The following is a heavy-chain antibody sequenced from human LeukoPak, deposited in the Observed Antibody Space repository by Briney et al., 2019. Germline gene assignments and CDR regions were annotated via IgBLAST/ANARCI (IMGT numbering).Heavy chain of an antibody. D-gene: IGHD3-22*01. CDR2: IKQDGSEK. V-gene: IGHV3-7*01. Sequence: GGSLRLSCAASGFTFSSYWMSWVRQAPGKGLEWVANIKQDGSEKYYVDSVKGRFTISRDNAKNSLYLQMNSLRAEDTAVYYCARDQYYYDSSAPPLYWGQGTLVTVSS. CDR1: GFTFSSYW. J-gene: IGHJ4*02. CDR3: ARDQYYYDSSAPPLY.